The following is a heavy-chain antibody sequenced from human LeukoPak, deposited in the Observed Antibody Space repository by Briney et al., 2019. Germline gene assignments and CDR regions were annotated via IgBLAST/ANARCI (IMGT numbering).Heavy chain of an antibody. D-gene: IGHD4-23*01. Sequence: GGSLRLSRAASGFTFSSYAMSWVRQAPGKGLEGVSAISGSGGSTGYADSVKGRFTISRDNSKNTLYLQVNSLRADDTAIYYCAKRMTTVVADAFDIWGQGTMVTVSS. CDR1: GFTFSSYA. CDR3: AKRMTTVVADAFDI. V-gene: IGHV3-23*01. CDR2: ISGSGGST. J-gene: IGHJ3*02.